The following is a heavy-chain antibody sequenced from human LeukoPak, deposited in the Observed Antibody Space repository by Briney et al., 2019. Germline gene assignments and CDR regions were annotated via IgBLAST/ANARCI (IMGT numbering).Heavy chain of an antibody. D-gene: IGHD3-22*01. CDR2: IYYSGST. J-gene: IGHJ6*02. Sequence: SETLSLTCTVSGGSISSYYWSWIRQPPGKGLEWIGYIYYSGSTNYNPSLKSRVTISVDTSKNQFSLKLSSVTAADTAVYYCARSLSYYDSSGYPRYYYYGMDVWGQGTTVTVSS. V-gene: IGHV4-59*01. CDR3: ARSLSYYDSSGYPRYYYYGMDV. CDR1: GGSISSYY.